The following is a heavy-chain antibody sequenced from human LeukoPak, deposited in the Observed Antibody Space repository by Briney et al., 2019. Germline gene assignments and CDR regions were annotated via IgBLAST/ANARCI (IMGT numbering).Heavy chain of an antibody. J-gene: IGHJ3*02. CDR3: ARFNYYEVDI. CDR1: GGSISSGTYY. Sequence: PSQTLSLTCTVSGGSISSGTYYWNWIRQPAGKGLEWIGRIYTSGRTNYNPSLKNRVTMSVDTSKNQFSLKLRSVTAADTAVYYCARFNYYEVDIWGQGTMVTVSS. CDR2: IYTSGRT. V-gene: IGHV4-61*02. D-gene: IGHD3-22*01.